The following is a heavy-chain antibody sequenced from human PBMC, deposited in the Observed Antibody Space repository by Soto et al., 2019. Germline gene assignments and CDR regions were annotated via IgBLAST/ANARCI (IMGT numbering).Heavy chain of an antibody. CDR1: GFTFSNAW. CDR2: IKSKTDGGTT. D-gene: IGHD1-7*01. J-gene: IGHJ4*02. V-gene: IGHV3-15*01. CDR3: TTTEIINWNYVTFFDY. Sequence: GGSVRLSCAASGFTFSNAWMSWVRQAPGKGLEWVGRIKSKTDGGTTDYAAPVKGRFTISRDDSKNTLYLQMNSLKTEDTAVYYCTTTEIINWNYVTFFDYWGQGTLVTVSS.